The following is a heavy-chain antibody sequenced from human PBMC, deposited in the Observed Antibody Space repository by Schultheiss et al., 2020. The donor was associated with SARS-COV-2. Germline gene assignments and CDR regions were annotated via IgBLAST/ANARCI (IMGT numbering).Heavy chain of an antibody. CDR3: ARVYDSSGYYFDY. CDR2: ISDSLST. D-gene: IGHD3-22*01. J-gene: IGHJ4*02. V-gene: IGHV4-59*01. Sequence: SETLSLTCTVSGGSLINSFWTWIRQPPGKGLEWIGYISDSLSTKYSPSLKSRVTISSDTSKNQFSLKLSSVTAADTAVYYCARVYDSSGYYFDYWGQGTLVTVSS. CDR1: GGSLINSF.